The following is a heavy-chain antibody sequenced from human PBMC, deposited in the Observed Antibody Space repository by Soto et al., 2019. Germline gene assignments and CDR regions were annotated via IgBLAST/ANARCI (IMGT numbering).Heavy chain of an antibody. V-gene: IGHV4-34*01. CDR1: GGSFSGYY. D-gene: IGHD2-2*01. Sequence: PSETLSLTCAVYGGSFSGYYWSWIRQPPGKGLEWIGEINHSGSTNYNPSLKSRVTISVDTSKNQLSLKLSSVTAADTAVYYCARGNFVVVPAAIYYYYYMDVWGKGTTVTVS. CDR3: ARGNFVVVPAAIYYYYYMDV. CDR2: INHSGST. J-gene: IGHJ6*03.